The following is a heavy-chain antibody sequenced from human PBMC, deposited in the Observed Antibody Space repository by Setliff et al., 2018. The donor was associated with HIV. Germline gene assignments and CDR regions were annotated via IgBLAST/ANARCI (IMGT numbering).Heavy chain of an antibody. V-gene: IGHV4-38-2*01. J-gene: IGHJ4*01. CDR2: INHSGST. Sequence: KPSETLSLTCAVSDYSISSGYYWGWIRQPPGKGLEWIGEINHSGSTTYNPSLKSRVTISVDTSKNQFSLKLSAVTAADTALYYCARSGALATSTWSPFDYWGHGNQVTVSS. CDR1: DYSISSGYY. CDR3: ARSGALATSTWSPFDY. D-gene: IGHD6-19*01.